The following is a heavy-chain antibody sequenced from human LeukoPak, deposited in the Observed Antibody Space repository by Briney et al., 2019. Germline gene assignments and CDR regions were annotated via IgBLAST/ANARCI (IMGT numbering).Heavy chain of an antibody. V-gene: IGHV4-34*01. Sequence: SETLSLTCAVYGGSFSGNYWNWIRQPPGKGLEWIGQINHSGTTNYNPSLNSRVTISIDASKNQFSLRLTSVTAADTAVYYCARGSVGATVGGSDTFDIWGQGTMVTVSS. CDR1: GGSFSGNY. J-gene: IGHJ3*02. D-gene: IGHD1-26*01. CDR2: INHSGTT. CDR3: ARGSVGATVGGSDTFDI.